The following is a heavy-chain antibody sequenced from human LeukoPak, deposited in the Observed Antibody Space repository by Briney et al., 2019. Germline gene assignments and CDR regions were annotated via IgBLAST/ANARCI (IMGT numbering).Heavy chain of an antibody. CDR3: ARVRGDAFDI. J-gene: IGHJ3*02. Sequence: GGSLRLSCAVSGFTLSSNWMHWVRQVPGKGLVWVSRIDDVGSGTSYADSVKGRFTISRDDAKNTVYLQMNSLRAEDTAVYYCARVRGDAFDIWGQGTMVTVSS. CDR2: IDDVGSGT. V-gene: IGHV3-74*01. D-gene: IGHD3-10*01. CDR1: GFTLSSNW.